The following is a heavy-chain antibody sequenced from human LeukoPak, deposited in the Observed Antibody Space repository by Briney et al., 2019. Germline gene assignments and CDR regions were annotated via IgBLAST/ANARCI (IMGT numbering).Heavy chain of an antibody. V-gene: IGHV3-23*01. CDR1: GFTFSSYA. D-gene: IGHD3-10*01. CDR2: ISGSGGST. J-gene: IGHJ3*02. CDR3: AKDFYGSGSYPPDGAFDI. Sequence: PGGSLRLSCAASGFTFSSYAMSWVRQAPGKGLEWVSAISGSGGSTYYADSVKGRFTISRDNSKNTLYLQMNSLRAEDTAVYYCAKDFYGSGSYPPDGAFDIWGQGTMVTVSS.